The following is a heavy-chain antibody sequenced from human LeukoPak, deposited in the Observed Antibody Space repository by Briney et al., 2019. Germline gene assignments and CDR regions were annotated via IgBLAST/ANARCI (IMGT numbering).Heavy chain of an antibody. CDR3: ARAPSHYGDYIQYFLGYYYSGMDV. D-gene: IGHD4-17*01. CDR2: IIPIFGTA. CDR1: GGTFGSYA. V-gene: IGHV1-69*01. J-gene: IGHJ6*02. Sequence: SVKVSCKASGGTFGSYAISWVRQAPGQGLEWMGGIIPIFGTANYAQKFQGRVTITADESTSTAYMELSSLRSEDTAVYYCARAPSHYGDYIQYFLGYYYSGMDVWGQGTTVTVSS.